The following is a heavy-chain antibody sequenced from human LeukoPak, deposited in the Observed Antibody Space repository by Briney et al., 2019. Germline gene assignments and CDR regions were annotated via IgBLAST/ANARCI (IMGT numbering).Heavy chain of an antibody. D-gene: IGHD4-17*01. J-gene: IGHJ4*02. CDR3: RTDRYGDYGDYIDY. CDR1: GYTFTSYG. Sequence: GASVKVSCKASGYTFTSYGISWVRQAPGQGLEWMGWISAYNGNTNYAQKLQGRVTMTTDTSTSTAYMELRSLGSDDTAVYYCRTDRYGDYGDYIDYWGQGTLVTVSS. CDR2: ISAYNGNT. V-gene: IGHV1-18*01.